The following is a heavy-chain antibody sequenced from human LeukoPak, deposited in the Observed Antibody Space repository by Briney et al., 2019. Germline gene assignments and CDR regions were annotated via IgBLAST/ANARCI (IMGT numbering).Heavy chain of an antibody. D-gene: IGHD6-19*01. V-gene: IGHV3-21*01. CDR1: GFTFSSYS. J-gene: IGHJ4*02. CDR3: ARGHSSGWTYYFDY. Sequence: GGFLGLSCAASGFTFSSYSMNWVRQAPGKGLEWVSSISSSSSYIYYADSVKGRFTISRDNAKNSLYLQMNSLRAEETAVYYCARGHSSGWTYYFDYWGQGTLVTVSS. CDR2: ISSSSSYI.